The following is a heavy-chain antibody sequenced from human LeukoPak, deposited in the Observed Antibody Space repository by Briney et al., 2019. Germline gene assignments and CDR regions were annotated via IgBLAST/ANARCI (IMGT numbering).Heavy chain of an antibody. CDR3: AKFTYGGNYYYYGMDV. CDR1: GFTFSSYA. V-gene: IGHV3-23*01. D-gene: IGHD4-23*01. CDR2: FSGSGGST. Sequence: PGGSLRLSCAASGFTFSSYAMSWVRQAPGKGLEWVSAFSGSGGSTYSADSVKGRFTISRDNSKNTLYLQMNSLRAEDTAVYYCAKFTYGGNYYYYGMDVWGQGTTVTVSS. J-gene: IGHJ6*02.